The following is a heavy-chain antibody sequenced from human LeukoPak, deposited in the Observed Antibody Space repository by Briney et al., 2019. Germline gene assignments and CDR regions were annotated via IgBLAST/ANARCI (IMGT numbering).Heavy chain of an antibody. Sequence: SGTLSLTCTVSGGSISSYYWSWIRQPPGKGLEWIGYIYYSGSTNYNPSLKSRVTISVDTSKNQFSLKLSSVTAADTAVYYCARSGSYSFYYYYGMDVWGQGTTVTVSS. D-gene: IGHD1-26*01. CDR3: ARSGSYSFYYYYGMDV. CDR1: GGSISSYY. V-gene: IGHV4-59*01. J-gene: IGHJ6*02. CDR2: IYYSGST.